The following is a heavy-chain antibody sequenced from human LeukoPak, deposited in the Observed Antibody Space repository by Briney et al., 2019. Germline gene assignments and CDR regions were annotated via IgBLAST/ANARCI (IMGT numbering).Heavy chain of an antibody. J-gene: IGHJ4*02. Sequence: GASVKVSCKASGYTFTSYYMHWVRQAPGQGLESMGWMNPNSGNTGYAQKFQGRVTMTRNTSISTAYMELSSLRSEDTAVYYCAGVGYGGSGDYWGQGTLVTVSS. D-gene: IGHD3-10*01. CDR3: AGVGYGGSGDY. V-gene: IGHV1-8*02. CDR1: GYTFTSYY. CDR2: MNPNSGNT.